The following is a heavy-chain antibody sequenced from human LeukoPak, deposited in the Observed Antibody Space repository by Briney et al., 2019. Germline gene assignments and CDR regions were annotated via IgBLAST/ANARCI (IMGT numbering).Heavy chain of an antibody. Sequence: PXGSXXXXXXASGFTFSSXGXXXGRXAPGKGRXGXSSISSSSSYIYYADSVKGRFTISRDNAKNSLYLQMNSLRAEDTAVYYCARDLEYSSSSGFDYWGQGTLVTVSS. CDR3: ARDLEYSSSSGFDY. V-gene: IGHV3-21*01. D-gene: IGHD6-6*01. CDR1: GFTFSSXG. J-gene: IGHJ4*02. CDR2: ISSSSSYI.